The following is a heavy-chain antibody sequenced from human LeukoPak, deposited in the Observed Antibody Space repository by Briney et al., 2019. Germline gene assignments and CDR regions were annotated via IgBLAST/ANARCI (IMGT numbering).Heavy chain of an antibody. D-gene: IGHD2-2*01. J-gene: IGHJ4*02. V-gene: IGHV1-46*01. Sequence: ASVTVSCKASGYTFTSYYMHWVRQAPGQGLEWMGIVNPSGGSTSYAQKFQGRVTMTRDTSTSTVYMELSSLRSEDTAVYYCARETSEDIVVVPAAHNTHYFDCWGQGTLVTVSS. CDR1: GYTFTSYY. CDR2: VNPSGGST. CDR3: ARETSEDIVVVPAAHNTHYFDC.